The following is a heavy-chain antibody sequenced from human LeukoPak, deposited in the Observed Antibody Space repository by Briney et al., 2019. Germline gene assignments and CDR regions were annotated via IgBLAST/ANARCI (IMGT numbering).Heavy chain of an antibody. D-gene: IGHD1-14*01. CDR2: IIPIFGTA. J-gene: IGHJ5*02. CDR3: ARDYGTFGQSNWFDP. CDR1: GCTFSSYA. Sequence: ASVKVSCKASGCTFSSYAISWVRQAPGQGLEWMGRIIPIFGTANYAQKFQGRVTITEDESTSKAYMELSSLRSEDTAVYYCARDYGTFGQSNWFDPWGQGILVIVSS. V-gene: IGHV1-69*13.